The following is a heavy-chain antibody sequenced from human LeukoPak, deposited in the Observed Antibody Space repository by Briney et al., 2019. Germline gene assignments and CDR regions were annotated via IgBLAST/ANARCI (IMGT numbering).Heavy chain of an antibody. Sequence: ASVKVSCKASGYTFTDYYMHWVRQAPGQGLEWMGIINPSGGSTSYAQKFQGRVTMTRDTSTSTVYMELSSLRSEDTAVYYCARDLRLGYAQYYYYYYGMDVWGQGTTVTVSS. D-gene: IGHD2-2*01. J-gene: IGHJ6*02. CDR2: INPSGGST. V-gene: IGHV1-46*01. CDR3: ARDLRLGYAQYYYYYYGMDV. CDR1: GYTFTDYY.